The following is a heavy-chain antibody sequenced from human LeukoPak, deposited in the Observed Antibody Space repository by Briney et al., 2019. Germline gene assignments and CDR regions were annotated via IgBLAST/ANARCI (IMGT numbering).Heavy chain of an antibody. V-gene: IGHV1-2*02. CDR3: VRGHIVVVPAAIRSCGGDCYSDWYFDL. D-gene: IGHD2-2*01. CDR2: INPNSGGT. J-gene: IGHJ2*01. CDR1: GGTFSSYA. Sequence: ASVRVSCKASGGTFSSYAISWVRQAPGQGLEWMGWINPNSGGTNYAQKFQGRVTMTEDTSTDTAYMELSSLRSEDTAVYYCVRGHIVVVPAAIRSCGGDCYSDWYFDLWGRGTLVTVSS.